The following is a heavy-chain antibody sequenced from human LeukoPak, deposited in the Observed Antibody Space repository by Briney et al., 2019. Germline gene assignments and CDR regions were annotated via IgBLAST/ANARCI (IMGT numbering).Heavy chain of an antibody. CDR3: ARYREEQQLGYNWFDP. CDR1: GGSISSSSYY. Sequence: SETLSLTCTVSGGSISSSSYYWGWIRQPPGKGLEWIGRIYYSGSTYYNPSLKSRVTISVDTSKNQLSLKVNSVSAADTAVYYCARYREEQQLGYNWFDPWGQGTLVTVSS. CDR2: IYYSGST. V-gene: IGHV4-39*07. D-gene: IGHD6-13*01. J-gene: IGHJ5*02.